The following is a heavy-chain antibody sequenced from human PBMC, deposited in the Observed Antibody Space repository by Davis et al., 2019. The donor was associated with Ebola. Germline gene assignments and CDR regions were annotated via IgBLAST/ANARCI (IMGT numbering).Heavy chain of an antibody. CDR2: ISSSSSYT. CDR3: ARVYNWGFDF. D-gene: IGHD1-20*01. CDR1: GFTFSDYY. Sequence: GESLKISCAASGFTFSDYYMSWIRQAPGKGLEWVSYISSSSSYTNYADSVKGRFTISRDSAKDSLYLHMDSLRDDDTAVYYCARVYNWGFDFWGQGTLVTVSS. V-gene: IGHV3-11*06. J-gene: IGHJ4*02.